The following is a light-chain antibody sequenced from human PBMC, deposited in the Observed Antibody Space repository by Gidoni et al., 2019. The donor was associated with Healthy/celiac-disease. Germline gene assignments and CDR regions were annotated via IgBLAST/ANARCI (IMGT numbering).Light chain of an antibody. J-gene: IGLJ3*02. CDR1: ALPKQY. CDR3: QSADSSGTYWV. CDR2: KDS. V-gene: IGLV3-25*03. Sequence: VSVSPGQTARITCSGDALPKQYAYWYQQKPGQAPVLVIYKDSERPSGIPARFSGSSSGTTVTLTISGVQAEDEDDYYCQSADSSGTYWVFGGGTKLTVL.